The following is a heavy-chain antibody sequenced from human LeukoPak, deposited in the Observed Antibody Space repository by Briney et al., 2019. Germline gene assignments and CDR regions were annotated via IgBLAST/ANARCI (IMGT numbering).Heavy chain of an antibody. J-gene: IGHJ6*04. CDR2: IYYSGST. CDR3: ARADAVAGTEGDYYYYGMDV. V-gene: IGHV4-59*01. Sequence: PSETLSLTCNASGGSISSYYWSWIRQPPGKGLEWIGYIYYSGSTNYNPSLKSRVTISVDTSKNQFSLKLSSVTAADTAVYYCARADAVAGTEGDYYYYGMDVWGKGTTVTVSS. CDR1: GGSISSYY. D-gene: IGHD6-19*01.